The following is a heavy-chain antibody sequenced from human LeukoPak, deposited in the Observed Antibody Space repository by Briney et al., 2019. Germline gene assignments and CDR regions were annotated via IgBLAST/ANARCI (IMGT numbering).Heavy chain of an antibody. D-gene: IGHD1-20*01. CDR3: ARGTKGMTGAPSDY. CDR2: MYSSGST. V-gene: IGHV4-61*02. J-gene: IGHJ4*02. CDR1: GGSISSDNHY. Sequence: PSQTLSLTCTVSGGSISSDNHYSSWIRQPAGKGLEWIGRMYSSGSTNYSPSLESRVTISIDTSKNQFSLNLSSVTAADTAVYYCARGTKGMTGAPSDYWGQGTLVTVSS.